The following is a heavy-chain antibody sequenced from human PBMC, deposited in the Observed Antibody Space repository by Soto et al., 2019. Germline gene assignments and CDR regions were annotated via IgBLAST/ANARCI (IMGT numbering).Heavy chain of an antibody. J-gene: IGHJ6*03. D-gene: IGHD2-15*01. CDR3: AKDRGAAPHLYYYYMDV. CDR1: GFTFSSYG. V-gene: IGHV3-30*18. Sequence: GWSLRLSCAASGFTFSSYGMHWVRQAPGKGLEWVAFISYDGSNKYYADSVKGRFTISRDNSKNTLYLQMNSLRAEDTAVYYCAKDRGAAPHLYYYYMDVWGKGTPVTVSS. CDR2: ISYDGSNK.